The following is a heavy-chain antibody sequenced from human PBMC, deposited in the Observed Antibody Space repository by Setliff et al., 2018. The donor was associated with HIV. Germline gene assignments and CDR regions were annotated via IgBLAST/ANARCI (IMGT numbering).Heavy chain of an antibody. Sequence: SETLSLTCTVSGGSISSHYWSWIRQPPGKGLEWIGSIYHSGNTHYNPSLKSRVTISVDTSKNQFSLKLSSVTAADTAVYYCARDKTYCGGDCYSRYFQHWGQGTLVTVSS. CDR1: GGSISSHY. V-gene: IGHV4-59*11. CDR3: ARDKTYCGGDCYSRYFQH. D-gene: IGHD2-21*02. CDR2: IYHSGNT. J-gene: IGHJ1*01.